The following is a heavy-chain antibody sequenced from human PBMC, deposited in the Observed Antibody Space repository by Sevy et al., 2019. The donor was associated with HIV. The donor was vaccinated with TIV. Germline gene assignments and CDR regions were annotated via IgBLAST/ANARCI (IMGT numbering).Heavy chain of an antibody. CDR3: DFFGRLLIIIGDVFEI. J-gene: IGHJ3*02. D-gene: IGHD3-9*01. CDR2: IYQSGNT. CDR1: AYSVSSAYS. V-gene: IGHV4-38-2*01. Sequence: SETLSLTCAVSAYSVSSAYSWGWIRQPPGKGLEWIGNIYQSGNTYYNPSLKSRVTISVDTSNKQFTLRLTSVTAADTPLYYGDFFGRLLIIIGDVFEIWWQGKMVTVSS.